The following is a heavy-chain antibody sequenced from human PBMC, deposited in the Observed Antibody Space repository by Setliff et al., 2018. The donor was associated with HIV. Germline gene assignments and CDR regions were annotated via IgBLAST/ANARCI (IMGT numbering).Heavy chain of an antibody. J-gene: IGHJ4*02. Sequence: ASVTVSCKASGYTFTSYAMHWVRQAPGQRLEWMGWIHAGNGDTKYSQNFQGRVTITRDTSASTAYMELSSLRSEDTAVYYCATLLSYSSAWHYWGQGTLVTVSS. CDR3: ATLLSYSSAWHY. CDR1: GYTFTSYA. V-gene: IGHV1-3*01. D-gene: IGHD6-25*01. CDR2: IHAGNGDT.